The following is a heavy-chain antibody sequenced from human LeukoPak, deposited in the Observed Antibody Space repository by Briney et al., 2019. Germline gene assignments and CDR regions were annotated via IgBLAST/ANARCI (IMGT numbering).Heavy chain of an antibody. J-gene: IGHJ6*03. D-gene: IGHD3-9*01. CDR3: AREWGLRYFDWLPNYYYYMDV. Sequence: ASVKVSCKASGYTFTSYYMHWVRQAPGQGLEWMGIINPSGGSTSYAQKFQGRVTMTRDMSTSTVYMELSSLRSEDTAVYYCAREWGLRYFDWLPNYYYYMDVWGQGTTVTVSS. CDR2: INPSGGST. V-gene: IGHV1-46*01. CDR1: GYTFTSYY.